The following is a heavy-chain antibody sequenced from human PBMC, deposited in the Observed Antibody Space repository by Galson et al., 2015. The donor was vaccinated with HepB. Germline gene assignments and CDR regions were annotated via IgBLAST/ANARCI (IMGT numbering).Heavy chain of an antibody. D-gene: IGHD2-21*02. V-gene: IGHV3-15*07. CDR1: GFTFSNAW. Sequence: SLRLSCAASGFTFSNAWMNWVRQAPGKGLEWVGRIKSKTDGGTTDYAAPVKGRFTISRDDSKNTLYLQMNSLKTEDTAVYYCTTEGSSSYCGGDCYPPDWFDPWGQGTLVTVSS. CDR3: TTEGSSSYCGGDCYPPDWFDP. CDR2: IKSKTDGGTT. J-gene: IGHJ5*02.